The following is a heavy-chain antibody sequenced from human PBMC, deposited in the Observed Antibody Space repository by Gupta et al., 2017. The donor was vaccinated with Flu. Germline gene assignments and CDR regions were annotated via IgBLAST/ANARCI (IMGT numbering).Heavy chain of an antibody. CDR2: MSYDGSDK. CDR3: AKDGLYDSSGYYLYYFDY. V-gene: IGHV3-30*18. Sequence: QVQLVESGGGVVQPGRSLRLSCAASGSTFRSHAMHWVRQAPGKGLEWLASMSYDGSDKNYADSVKGRFTISRDNSKNTLHLQMNSLRAEDTAVYYCAKDGLYDSSGYYLYYFDYWGQGTLVTVSS. CDR1: GSTFRSHA. D-gene: IGHD3-22*01. J-gene: IGHJ4*02.